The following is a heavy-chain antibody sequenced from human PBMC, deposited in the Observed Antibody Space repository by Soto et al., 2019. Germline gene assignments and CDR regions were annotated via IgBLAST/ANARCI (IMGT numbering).Heavy chain of an antibody. CDR1: GGSISSDAYS. J-gene: IGHJ5*02. CDR3: ARGCSSASCYTGVDT. V-gene: IGHV4-30-2*01. Sequence: SETLSLTCTVSGGSISSDAYSWAWIRQPPGKGLEWIGYIYYSGKTDYTPSLRSRVSISVDRSNNQFSLILTSVTAADSAVYFCARGCSSASCYTGVDTWGQGTLVTVSS. CDR2: IYYSGKT. D-gene: IGHD2-2*02.